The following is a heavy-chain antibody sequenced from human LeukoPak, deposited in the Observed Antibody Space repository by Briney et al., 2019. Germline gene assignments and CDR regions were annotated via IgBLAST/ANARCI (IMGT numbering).Heavy chain of an antibody. J-gene: IGHJ4*02. CDR2: TRNKPNSYTT. Sequence: PGGSLRLSCAASGFSFSDLYMDWVRQAPGKGLEWVGRTRNKPNSYTTEYAASVKGRFIISRDDSKNSLYLQMNSLKIEDTAVYYCVRDFYESSGSTYYFDYWGQGTLVTVSS. CDR1: GFSFSDLY. D-gene: IGHD3-22*01. CDR3: VRDFYESSGSTYYFDY. V-gene: IGHV3-72*01.